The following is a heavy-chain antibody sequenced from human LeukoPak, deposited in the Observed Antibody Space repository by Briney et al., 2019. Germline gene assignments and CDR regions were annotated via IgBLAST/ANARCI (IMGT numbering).Heavy chain of an antibody. V-gene: IGHV3-7*01. CDR1: GFTSSTYW. CDR2: IKQDGSEK. CDR3: ARDIQQWLVLAPDY. D-gene: IGHD6-19*01. Sequence: PGGSLRLSCAASGFTSSTYWMSWVRQAPGKGLEWVGNIKQDGSEKYYVDSVKGRFTISRDNSKNTLYLQMNSLRAEDTAVYYCARDIQQWLVLAPDYWGQGTLVTVSS. J-gene: IGHJ4*02.